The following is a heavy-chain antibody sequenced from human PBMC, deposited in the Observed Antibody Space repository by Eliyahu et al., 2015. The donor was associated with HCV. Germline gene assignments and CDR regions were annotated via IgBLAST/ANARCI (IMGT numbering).Heavy chain of an antibody. CDR3: ARATLIAAAGGIWYYYGMDV. CDR2: ISSSSSYI. J-gene: IGHJ6*02. V-gene: IGHV3-21*01. D-gene: IGHD6-13*01. Sequence: EVQLVESGGGLVKPGGSLRLSCAASGFTFSSYXXNWVRQAPGKGLXWVXXISSSSSYIYYADSVKGRFTISRDNAKNSLYLQMNSLRAEDTAVYYCARATLIAAAGGIWYYYGMDVWGQGTTVTVSS. CDR1: GFTFSSYX.